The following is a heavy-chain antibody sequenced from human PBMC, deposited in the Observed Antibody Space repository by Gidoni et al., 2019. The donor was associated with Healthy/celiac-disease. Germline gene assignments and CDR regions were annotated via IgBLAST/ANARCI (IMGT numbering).Heavy chain of an antibody. D-gene: IGHD5-18*01. CDR2: ISYDGSNK. CDR3: ARDKLVDTASAGFDY. V-gene: IGHV3-30-3*01. CDR1: GFTFSSYA. Sequence: QVQLVESGGGVVQPGRSLRLSCAASGFTFSSYAMHWVRQAPGKGLEWVAVISYDGSNKYYADSVKGRFTISRDNSKNTLYLQMNSLRAEDTAVYYCARDKLVDTASAGFDYWGQGTLVTVSS. J-gene: IGHJ4*02.